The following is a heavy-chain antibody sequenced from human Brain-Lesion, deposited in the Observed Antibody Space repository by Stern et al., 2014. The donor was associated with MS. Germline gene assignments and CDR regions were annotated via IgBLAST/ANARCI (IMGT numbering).Heavy chain of an antibody. V-gene: IGHV3-11*01. D-gene: IGHD2-2*01. CDR2: ISTTASTI. CDR3: TISSSRYYFDS. CDR1: GFIFSDYY. Sequence: VQLVESGGTLVKPGGSLRLSCAASGFIFSDYYINWIRQAPGQGLEGVSYISTTASTIYYADSVKGRFTISRDNTKNSLFLQMSSLRAEDTAVYYCTISSSRYYFDSWGLGTLVTVSS. J-gene: IGHJ4*02.